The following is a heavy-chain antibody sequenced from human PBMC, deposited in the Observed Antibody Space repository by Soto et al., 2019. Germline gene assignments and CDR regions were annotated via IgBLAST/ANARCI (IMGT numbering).Heavy chain of an antibody. J-gene: IGHJ4*02. Sequence: EVQLLDSGGGLVQPGGSLRLSCEASGFTFSNYAMNWVRQAPGKGLEWVLGISGGGDNTYYADSVKGRFTISRDNSKNTLFLKMNSLRAEDTAVYYWAKERLARGFDYWGQGTLVTVSS. CDR3: AKERLARGFDY. CDR1: GFTFSNYA. V-gene: IGHV3-23*01. CDR2: ISGGGDNT.